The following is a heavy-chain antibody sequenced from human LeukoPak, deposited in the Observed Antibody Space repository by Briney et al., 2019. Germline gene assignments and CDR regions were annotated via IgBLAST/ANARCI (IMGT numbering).Heavy chain of an antibody. V-gene: IGHV1-3*01. CDR2: INVGNGNT. CDR3: ASYDYVWGRYYTTPLDY. CDR1: GYTFTIYA. J-gene: IGHJ4*02. Sequence: GASVNVFCKASGYTFTIYAMHWVREAPGQRLEWMGWINVGNGNTKYSQKFQGRVTITRDTSASTAYMELSSLRSEDTAVYYCASYDYVWGRYYTTPLDYWGQGTLVTVSS. D-gene: IGHD3-16*01.